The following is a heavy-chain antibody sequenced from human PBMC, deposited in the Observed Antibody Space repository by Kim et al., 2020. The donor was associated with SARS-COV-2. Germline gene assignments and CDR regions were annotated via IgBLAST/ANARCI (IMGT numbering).Heavy chain of an antibody. CDR3: ARGVGGNYYFDY. J-gene: IGHJ4*02. V-gene: IGHV1-18*01. D-gene: IGHD1-26*01. CDR2: R. Sequence: RNFAQKFQDKVIMTTDASTSTVYMELRSLGSDDTALYYCARGVGGNYYFDYWGQGTLVTVSS.